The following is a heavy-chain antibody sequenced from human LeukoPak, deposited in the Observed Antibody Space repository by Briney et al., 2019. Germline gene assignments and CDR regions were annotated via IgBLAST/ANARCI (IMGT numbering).Heavy chain of an antibody. V-gene: IGHV4-30-2*01. CDR1: GGSISSGGYS. CDR2: IYHSGST. J-gene: IGHJ4*02. CDR3: ASYYGSGSYSYFDY. Sequence: SETLSLTCAVSGGSISSGGYSRSWIRQPPGKGLEWIGYIYHSGSTYYNPSLKSRVTISVDRSKNQFSLKLSSVTAADTAVYYCASYYGSGSYSYFDYWGQGTLVTVSS. D-gene: IGHD3-10*01.